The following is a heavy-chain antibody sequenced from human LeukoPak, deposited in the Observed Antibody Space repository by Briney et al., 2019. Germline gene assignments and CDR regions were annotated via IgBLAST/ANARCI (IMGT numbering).Heavy chain of an antibody. D-gene: IGHD3-22*01. V-gene: IGHV4-4*07. CDR3: ARVRRYYYDSSVKGAFDI. CDR2: IYNTGST. J-gene: IGHJ3*02. Sequence: PSETLSLTCTVSGGSVTSYYWNWIRQPAGKGLEWVGRIYNTGSTWYNPSLKSRVSMSIDTSKNQFSLKLSSVTAADTAVYYCARVRRYYYDSSVKGAFDIWGQGTMVTVS. CDR1: GGSVTSYY.